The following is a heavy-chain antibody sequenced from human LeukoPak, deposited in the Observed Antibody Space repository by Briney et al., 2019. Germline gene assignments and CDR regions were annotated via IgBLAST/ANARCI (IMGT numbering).Heavy chain of an antibody. CDR3: ARVIRYYDSSGYYALYFDY. CDR2: IYTSGST. J-gene: IGHJ4*02. D-gene: IGHD3-22*01. Sequence: SETLSLTCTVSGGSISSYYWSWIRQPAGKGLEWIGRIYTSGSTNYNPSLKSRVTMSVDTSKNQFSLKLSSVTAADTAVYYCARVIRYYDSSGYYALYFDYWGQGTLVTVSP. CDR1: GGSISSYY. V-gene: IGHV4-4*07.